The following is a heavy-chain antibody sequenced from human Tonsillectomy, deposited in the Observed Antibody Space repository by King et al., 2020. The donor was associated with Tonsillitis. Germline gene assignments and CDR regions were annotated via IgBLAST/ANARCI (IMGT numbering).Heavy chain of an antibody. CDR3: ARETNGDYYFDY. CDR1: GFSFSNYG. J-gene: IGHJ4*02. Sequence: VQLVESGGGLVQPGGSLRLSCAASGFSFSNYGMHWVRQPPGKGLVGVSRINSEETNTSYADSVKGRFTISRDNAKNTLYLQMNRLRAEDTAVYYCARETNGDYYFDYWGQGTLVTVSS. V-gene: IGHV3-74*01. CDR2: INSEETNT. D-gene: IGHD1-7*01.